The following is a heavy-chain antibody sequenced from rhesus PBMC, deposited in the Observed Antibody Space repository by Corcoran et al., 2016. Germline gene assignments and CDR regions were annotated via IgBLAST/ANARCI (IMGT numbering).Heavy chain of an antibody. CDR1: GGSFSSYW. J-gene: IGHJ4*01. Sequence: QVQLQESGPGLVKPSETLSLTCAVSGGSFSSYWWSWIRQPPGKGLEWIGEINGNSGSTNYNPSLKSRVTISKDASKNQFSLKLSSVTAADTAVYYWARSLRTSVYSGSWNDRWFDYWGQGVLVTVSS. D-gene: IGHD6-25*01. CDR2: INGNSGST. V-gene: IGHV4-80*01. CDR3: ARSLRTSVYSGSWNDRWFDY.